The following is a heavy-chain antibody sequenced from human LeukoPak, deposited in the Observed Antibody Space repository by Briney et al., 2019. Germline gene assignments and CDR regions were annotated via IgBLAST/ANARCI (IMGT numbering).Heavy chain of an antibody. CDR2: ISSSGSSI. J-gene: IGHJ4*02. Sequence: GGSLRLSCAASGFTFSSYEMNWVCQAPGKGLEWVSYISSSGSSIYYADSVKGRFTISRDNAKNSLYLQMNSLRAEDTAVYYCARVSDYDSSGYYYWYYFDYWGQGTLVTVSS. D-gene: IGHD3-22*01. CDR3: ARVSDYDSSGYYYWYYFDY. CDR1: GFTFSSYE. V-gene: IGHV3-48*03.